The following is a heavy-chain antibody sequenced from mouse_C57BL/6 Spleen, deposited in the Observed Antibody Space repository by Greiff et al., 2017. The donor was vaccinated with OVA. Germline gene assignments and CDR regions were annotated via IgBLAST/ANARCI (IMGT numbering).Heavy chain of an antibody. D-gene: IGHD1-1*01. CDR2: INYDGSST. J-gene: IGHJ1*03. CDR3: ARDHYGSSPYWYFDV. CDR1: GFTFSDYY. V-gene: IGHV5-16*01. Sequence: DVKLVESEGGLVQPGSSMKLSCTASGFTFSDYYMAWVRQVPEKGLEWVANINYDGSSTYYLDSLKSRFIISRDNAKNILYLQMSSLKSEDTATYYCARDHYGSSPYWYFDVWGTGTTVTVSS.